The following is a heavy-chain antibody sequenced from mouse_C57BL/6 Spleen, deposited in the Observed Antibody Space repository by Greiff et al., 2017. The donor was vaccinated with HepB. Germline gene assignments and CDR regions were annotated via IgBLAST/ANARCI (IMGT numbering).Heavy chain of an antibody. CDR1: GYSITSGYY. V-gene: IGHV3-6*01. CDR2: ISYDGSN. J-gene: IGHJ3*01. CDR3: AAGYDYDVFAY. D-gene: IGHD2-4*01. Sequence: ESGPGLVKPSQSLSLTCSVTGYSITSGYYWNWIRQFPGNKLEWMGYISYDGSNNYNPSLKNRISITRDTSKNQFFLKLNSVTTEDTATYYCAAGYDYDVFAYWGQGTLVTVSA.